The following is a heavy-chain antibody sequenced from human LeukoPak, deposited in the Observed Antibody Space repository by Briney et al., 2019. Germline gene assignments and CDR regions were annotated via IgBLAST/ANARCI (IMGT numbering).Heavy chain of an antibody. Sequence: ASVTVSCKASGYTFTSCYMHWVRQAPGQGLEWMGWVNPNNGATLYAQKFQGRVSMTRDTSISTAYMELSGLTSDDTAIYYCARDCYITGRGAFEIWCQGTTVTVTS. V-gene: IGHV1-2*02. CDR3: ARDCYITGRGAFEI. CDR1: GYTFTSCY. CDR2: VNPNNGAT. D-gene: IGHD2-2*02. J-gene: IGHJ3*02.